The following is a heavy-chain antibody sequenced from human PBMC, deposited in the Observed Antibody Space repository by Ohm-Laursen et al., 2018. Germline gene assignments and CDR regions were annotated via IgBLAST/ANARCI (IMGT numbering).Heavy chain of an antibody. CDR1: GGSMNTYY. CDR3: ARGGYGCFDY. Sequence: GTLSLTCTVSGGSMNTYYWSWIRQPPGKGLEWIGYMYYSGSTKYNPSLKGRVTISVDTSKNQFSLKLSSVTAADTAVYYCARGGYGCFDYWGQGILVTVSS. V-gene: IGHV4-59*01. D-gene: IGHD5-18*01. CDR2: MYYSGST. J-gene: IGHJ4*02.